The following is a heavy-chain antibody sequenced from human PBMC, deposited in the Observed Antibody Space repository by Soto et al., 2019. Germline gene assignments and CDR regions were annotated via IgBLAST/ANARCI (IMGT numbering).Heavy chain of an antibody. J-gene: IGHJ6*03. V-gene: IGHV3-53*01. Sequence: GGSLRLSCAASGFTVSSNYMSWVRQAPGKGLEWVSVIYSGGSTYYADSVKGRFTVNPDTSKNQFSLQLTSVTPEDTAVYYCAGTTSHQWYYMDVWGKGTTVTVSS. CDR1: GFTVSSNY. CDR3: AGTTSHQWYYMDV. CDR2: IYSGGST. D-gene: IGHD1-7*01.